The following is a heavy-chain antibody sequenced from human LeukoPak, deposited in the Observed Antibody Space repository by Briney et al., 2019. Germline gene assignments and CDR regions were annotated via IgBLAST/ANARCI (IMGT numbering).Heavy chain of an antibody. CDR3: ARVRLRGLSTHTGYYFDY. Sequence: QPGESLRLSCAASGFTLSTYSMNWVRQAPGKGLEWVSYISSSSGYTNYADSVKGRFTISRDNAKNSLYLQMNSLRAEDTAVHYCARVRLRGLSTHTGYYFDYWGQGTLVTVSS. D-gene: IGHD3-16*02. J-gene: IGHJ4*02. CDR2: ISSSSGYT. V-gene: IGHV3-48*04. CDR1: GFTLSTYS.